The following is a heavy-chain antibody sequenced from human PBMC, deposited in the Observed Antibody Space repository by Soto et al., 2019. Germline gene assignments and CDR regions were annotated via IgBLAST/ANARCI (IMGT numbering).Heavy chain of an antibody. CDR2: INWNGGST. Sequence: EVQLVESGGGVVRPGGSLRLSCAAAGFTFDDYVMSWVRQAPGKGLEWVSGINWNGGSTGYADSVKGRFTISRDNAKNSLYLQMNSLRAEDTALYYCARVVGPYGTHNWYFDLWGRGTLVTVSS. V-gene: IGHV3-20*04. CDR1: GFTFDDYV. J-gene: IGHJ2*01. CDR3: ARVVGPYGTHNWYFDL. D-gene: IGHD1-26*01.